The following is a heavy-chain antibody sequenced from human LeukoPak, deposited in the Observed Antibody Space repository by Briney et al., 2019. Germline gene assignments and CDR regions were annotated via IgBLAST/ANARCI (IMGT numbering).Heavy chain of an antibody. V-gene: IGHV4-4*09. CDR1: GGSISSYY. CDR2: IYTSGST. Sequence: PSETLSLTCTVSGGSISSYYWSWIRQPPGKGLEWIGYIYTSGSTNYNPSLKSRVTISVDTSKNQFSLKLSSVTAADTAVYYCASTMVRGLPRGYYYIDVWGKGTTVTVSS. J-gene: IGHJ6*03. CDR3: ASTMVRGLPRGYYYIDV. D-gene: IGHD3-10*01.